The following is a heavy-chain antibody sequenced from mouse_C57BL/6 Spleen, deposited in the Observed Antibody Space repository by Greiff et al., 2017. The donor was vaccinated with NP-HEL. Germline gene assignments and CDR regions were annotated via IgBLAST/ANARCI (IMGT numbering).Heavy chain of an antibody. CDR3: ARTVVAGMDY. CDR2: IRNKANGYTT. Sequence: EVQRVESGGGLVQPGGSLSLSCAASGFTFTDYYMSWVRQPPGKALEWLGFIRNKANGYTTEYSASVKGRFTISRDNSQSILYLQMNALRAEDSATYYCARTVVAGMDYWGQGTSVTVSS. CDR1: GFTFTDYY. D-gene: IGHD1-1*01. J-gene: IGHJ4*01. V-gene: IGHV7-3*01.